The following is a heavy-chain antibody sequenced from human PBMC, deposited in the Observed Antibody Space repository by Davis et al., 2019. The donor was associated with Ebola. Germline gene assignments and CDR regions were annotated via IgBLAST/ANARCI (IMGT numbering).Heavy chain of an antibody. D-gene: IGHD4-17*01. CDR2: ISHGGST. Sequence: SETLSLTCAVSGGSISGRVWWRWVRQPPGKGLEWIGEISHGGSTNYNPTFKSRITMSLDRPENQFALEVTSVTAADSAVYYCARRRNSGDHGDQYYYGLDVWGQGTTVTVSS. V-gene: IGHV4-4*02. CDR1: GGSISGRVW. J-gene: IGHJ6*02. CDR3: ARRRNSGDHGDQYYYGLDV.